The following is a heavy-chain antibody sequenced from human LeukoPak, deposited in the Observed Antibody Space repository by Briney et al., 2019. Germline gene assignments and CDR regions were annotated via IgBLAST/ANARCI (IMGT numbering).Heavy chain of an antibody. J-gene: IGHJ6*04. CDR3: TRRYCTSTNCYALDV. D-gene: IGHD2-2*01. V-gene: IGHV3-21*01. CDR1: GLIVSSNY. Sequence: GGSLRLSCAASGLIVSSNYMNWVRQAPGKGLEWVSSISSSSSHIYYADSVKGRFTISRDNAKNSLYLQMNSLRAEDTAVYYCTRRYCTSTNCYALDVWGKGTTVSASS. CDR2: ISSSSSHI.